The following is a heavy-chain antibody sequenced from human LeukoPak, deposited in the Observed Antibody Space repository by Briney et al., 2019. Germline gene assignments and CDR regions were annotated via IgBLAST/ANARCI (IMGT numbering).Heavy chain of an antibody. V-gene: IGHV5-51*01. CDR1: GYSFTSYW. J-gene: IGHJ3*02. D-gene: IGHD3-10*01. CDR3: ATQLRTYYYGSGSHGAFDI. CDR2: IYPGDSDT. Sequence: PGESLKIPCKGSGYSFTSYWIGWVRQMPGKGLEWMGIIYPGDSDTRYSPSFQGQVTISADKSISTAYLQWSSLKASDTAMYYCATQLRTYYYGSGSHGAFDIWGQGTMVTVSS.